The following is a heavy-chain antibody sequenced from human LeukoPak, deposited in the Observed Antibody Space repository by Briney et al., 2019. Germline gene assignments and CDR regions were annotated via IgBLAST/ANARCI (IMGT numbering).Heavy chain of an antibody. D-gene: IGHD5-24*01. V-gene: IGHV4-61*02. Sequence: SETLSLTCTVSGNSISSGDNYWSWIRQPAGKGLEWIGRIYTSGSTNYNPSLKSRVTISVDTSKNQFSLKLTSVTAADTAVYYCAKDQRLRLQLVFDYWGQGTLVTVSS. CDR3: AKDQRLRLQLVFDY. CDR1: GNSISSGDNY. CDR2: IYTSGST. J-gene: IGHJ4*02.